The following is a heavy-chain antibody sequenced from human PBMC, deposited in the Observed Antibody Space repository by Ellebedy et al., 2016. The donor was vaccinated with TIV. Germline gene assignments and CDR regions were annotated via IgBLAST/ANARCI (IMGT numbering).Heavy chain of an antibody. CDR1: GGSISSSNW. J-gene: IGHJ5*02. CDR3: ARDPALPRGRFDT. Sequence: MPSETLSLTCAVSGGSISSSNWWPWVRQAPGRGLEWIGEVYHSGSTYYNPSLESRVTMSVDKSKNQFSLKLSSVTAADTAVYYCARDPALPRGRFDTWGQGTLVTVSS. V-gene: IGHV4-4*02. CDR2: VYHSGST.